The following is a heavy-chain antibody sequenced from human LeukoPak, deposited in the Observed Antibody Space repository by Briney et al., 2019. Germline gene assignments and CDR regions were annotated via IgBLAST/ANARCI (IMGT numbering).Heavy chain of an antibody. CDR1: GFTFSAYW. Sequence: GGSLRLSCAASGFTFSAYWMSWVRQAPGKGLEWVSCISSSSSYTYYADSVKGRFTISRDNAQNSLYLQMSSLRDEDTAVYYCARGRLAGYSSSSDFDLWGLGTLVTVSS. J-gene: IGHJ4*02. V-gene: IGHV3-21*01. CDR3: ARGRLAGYSSSSDFDL. CDR2: ISSSSSYT. D-gene: IGHD6-13*01.